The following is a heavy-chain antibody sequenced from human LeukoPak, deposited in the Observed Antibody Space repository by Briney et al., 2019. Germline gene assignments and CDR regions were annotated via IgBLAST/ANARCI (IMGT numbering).Heavy chain of an antibody. V-gene: IGHV1-24*01. J-gene: IGHJ4*02. CDR3: ARGPDYYDSSGYYWP. CDR1: GYTLTGLS. D-gene: IGHD3-22*01. Sequence: ASVKVSCKVSGYTLTGLSMHWVRQAPGKGLEWMGGFDPEDGETIYAQKFQGRVTMTEDTSTDTAHMELSSLRSEDTAVYYCARGPDYYDSSGYYWPWGQGTLVTVSS. CDR2: FDPEDGET.